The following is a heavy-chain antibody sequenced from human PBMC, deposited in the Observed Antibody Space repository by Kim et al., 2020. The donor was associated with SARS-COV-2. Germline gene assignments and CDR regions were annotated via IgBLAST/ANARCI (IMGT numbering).Heavy chain of an antibody. D-gene: IGHD3-10*01. J-gene: IGHJ6*01. CDR1: GFTFSSYG. CDR2: ISYDGSNK. Sequence: GGSLRLSRAASGFTFSSYGMHWVRQAPGKGLEWVAVISYDGSNKYYADSVKGRFTISRDNSKNTLYLQMNSRRAEDTAVYYCARDEGGSGFGEFGTPYY. CDR3: ARDEGGSGFGEFGTPYY. V-gene: IGHV3-33*05.